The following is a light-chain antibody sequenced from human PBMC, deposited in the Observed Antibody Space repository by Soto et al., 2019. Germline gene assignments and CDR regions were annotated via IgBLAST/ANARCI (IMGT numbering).Light chain of an antibody. CDR2: GAS. Sequence: EIVLTQSPGTLSLSPGERATLSCRASQSVSSSYLAWYQQKPGRAPRLLIYGASSRATGIPNRFSGIGSGTDFTLTINRLEPEDFAVYYCQQYGSSPPRYTFGQGTKLEIK. CDR1: QSVSSSY. J-gene: IGKJ2*01. CDR3: QQYGSSPPRYT. V-gene: IGKV3-20*01.